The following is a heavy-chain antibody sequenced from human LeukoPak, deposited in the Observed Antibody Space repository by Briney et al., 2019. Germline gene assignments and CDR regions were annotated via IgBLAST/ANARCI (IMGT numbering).Heavy chain of an antibody. CDR3: AKDMGYSSSLDY. CDR1: GSTFDDYA. D-gene: IGHD6-13*01. Sequence: GGSLRLSCAASGSTFDDYAMHWVRHAPGKGLEWVSGISWNSGSIGYADSVKGRFTISRDNAKNSLYLQMNSLRAEDTALYYCAKDMGYSSSLDYWGQGTLVTVSS. J-gene: IGHJ4*02. CDR2: ISWNSGSI. V-gene: IGHV3-9*01.